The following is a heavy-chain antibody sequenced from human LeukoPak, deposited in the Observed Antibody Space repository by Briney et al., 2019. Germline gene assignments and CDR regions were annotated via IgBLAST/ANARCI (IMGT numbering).Heavy chain of an antibody. CDR3: ARDRAYLRPTTY. CDR2: IKEDGREK. Sequence: GGSLRLSCAASGFTFSRYWMSWVRQAPGKGLEWVANIKEDGREKYSVDSVKGRFTISRDNAKNSLYLQMNSLRAEDTAVYYCARDRAYLRPTTYWGQGTLVTVSS. CDR1: GFTFSRYW. J-gene: IGHJ4*02. V-gene: IGHV3-7*01. D-gene: IGHD1-1*01.